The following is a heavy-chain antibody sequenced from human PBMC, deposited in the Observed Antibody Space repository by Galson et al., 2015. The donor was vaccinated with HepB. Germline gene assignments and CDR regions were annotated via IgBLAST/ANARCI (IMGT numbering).Heavy chain of an antibody. D-gene: IGHD6-19*01. Sequence: SLRLSCAASGFTSDDYTMHWVRQAPGKGLEWVSLINWDGDSTFYADSVKGRFTISRDNSKNSLYLQMNSLRTEDSALYYCTKDTSSGWSGGYFDYWGQGTLVTVSS. CDR1: GFTSDDYT. V-gene: IGHV3-43*01. J-gene: IGHJ4*02. CDR3: TKDTSSGWSGGYFDY. CDR2: INWDGDST.